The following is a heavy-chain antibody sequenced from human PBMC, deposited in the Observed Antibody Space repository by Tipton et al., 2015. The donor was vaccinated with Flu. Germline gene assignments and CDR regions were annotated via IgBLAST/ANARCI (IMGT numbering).Heavy chain of an antibody. CDR2: ISWNGGSI. V-gene: IGHV3-9*01. CDR3: AKDVSYYISGRHSYYYGMDV. CDR1: GFPFGDFA. Sequence: SLRLSCATSGFPFGDFAMHWVREAPGKGLEWVSGISWNGGSIGYEDSVKGRFSISRDNTKNSLSLQMNDLRPEDTAVYYCAKDVSYYISGRHSYYYGMDVWGQGTTVTVSS. D-gene: IGHD3-10*01. J-gene: IGHJ6*02.